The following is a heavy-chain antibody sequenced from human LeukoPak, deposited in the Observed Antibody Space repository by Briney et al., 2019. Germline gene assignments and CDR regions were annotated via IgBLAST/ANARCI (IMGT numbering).Heavy chain of an antibody. CDR3: ARDSSHRRNAFDI. V-gene: IGHV3-30-3*01. Sequence: PGGSLRLSCAASGFTFSSYAMHWVRQAPGKGLEWVAVISYDGSNKYYADSVKGRFTNSRDNSKNTLYLQMNSLRAEDTAVYYCARDSSHRRNAFDIWGQGTMVTVSS. CDR2: ISYDGSNK. CDR1: GFTFSSYA. J-gene: IGHJ3*02.